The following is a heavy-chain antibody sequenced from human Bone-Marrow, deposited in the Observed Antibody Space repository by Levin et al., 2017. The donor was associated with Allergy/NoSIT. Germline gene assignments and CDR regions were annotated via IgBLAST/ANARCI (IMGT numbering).Heavy chain of an antibody. J-gene: IGHJ4*02. CDR3: ARLRPDDYDYWSGYYGTSLFDY. Sequence: GESLKISCKVSGYNFYTFWIGWVRQKPGKGLEWMGIIYPSDSDSRYNPSFQGHVTFSVDKATSTAYLRWNSLTTSDRAMDFCARLRPDDYDYWSGYYGTSLFDYWGQGTQVTVSS. V-gene: IGHV5-51*01. D-gene: IGHD3-3*01. CDR1: GYNFYTFW. CDR2: IYPSDSDS.